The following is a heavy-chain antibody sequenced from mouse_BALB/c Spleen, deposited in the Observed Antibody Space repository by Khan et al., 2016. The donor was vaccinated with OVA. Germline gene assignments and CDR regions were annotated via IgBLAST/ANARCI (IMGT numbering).Heavy chain of an antibody. CDR2: INPSNGGT. J-gene: IGHJ3*01. V-gene: IGHV1S81*02. D-gene: IGHD1-1*02. Sequence: QAQLQQSGAELVKPGASVKLSCKASGYTFTSYYMYWVKQRPGQGLEWIGGINPSNGGTYFNEKFKSKATLTVDKSSSSAYMQLSSLTSEDSAVYYCTRTGYGSPFAYWGQGTLVTVSA. CDR1: GYTFTSYY. CDR3: TRTGYGSPFAY.